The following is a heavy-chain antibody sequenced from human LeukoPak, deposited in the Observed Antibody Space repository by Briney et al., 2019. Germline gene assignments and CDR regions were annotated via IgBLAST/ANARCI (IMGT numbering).Heavy chain of an antibody. V-gene: IGHV1-8*01. D-gene: IGHD4-23*01. J-gene: IGHJ6*03. CDR3: ARALTPLFDYGGNSGYYYYMDV. CDR1: GYTFTSYD. Sequence: GASVKVSCKASGYTFTSYDINWVRQATGQGLEWMGWMNPNSGNTGYAQKFQGRVTMTRNTSISTAYMELSSLRSEDTAVYYCARALTPLFDYGGNSGYYYYMDVWGKGTTVTISS. CDR2: MNPNSGNT.